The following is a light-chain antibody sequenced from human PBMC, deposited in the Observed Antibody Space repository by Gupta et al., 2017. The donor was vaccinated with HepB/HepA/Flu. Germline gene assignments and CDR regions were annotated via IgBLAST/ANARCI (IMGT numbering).Light chain of an antibody. CDR2: YDT. J-gene: IGLJ3*02. CDR3: QVWNTSSDHPGV. V-gene: IGLV3-21*04. CDR1: N. Sequence: SYVLTHPPSLSVAPGKTARITCAGNNNQQKPGQAPVLFIYYDTDRPSGIPERFSGSNSGNTATLTISRVEAGDEADYYCQVWNTSSDHPGVFGGGTKLTVL.